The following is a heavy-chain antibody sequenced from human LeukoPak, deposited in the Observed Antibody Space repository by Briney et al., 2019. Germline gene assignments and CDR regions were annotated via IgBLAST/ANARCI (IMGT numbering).Heavy chain of an antibody. CDR2: ISTGSSTT. CDR1: GFNFSSYS. Sequence: TGGSLRLSCAASGFNFSSYSMNWVRQAPGKGLEWVSYISTGSSTTYYADSVKGRFTISRDNVENSLYLQMNSLRDEDTAVYYCARVAAGYSVNYFDYWGQGTLVTVSS. V-gene: IGHV3-48*02. J-gene: IGHJ4*02. D-gene: IGHD4-23*01. CDR3: ARVAAGYSVNYFDY.